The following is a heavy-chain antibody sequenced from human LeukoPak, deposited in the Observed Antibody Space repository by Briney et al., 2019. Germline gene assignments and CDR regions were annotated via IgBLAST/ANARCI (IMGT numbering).Heavy chain of an antibody. J-gene: IGHJ4*02. V-gene: IGHV1-46*01. D-gene: IGHD6-19*01. Sequence: GASVKVSCKASGYTFTSYYMHWVRQAPGQGLEWMGIINPSGGSTSYAQKFQGRVTMTRDTSTNTVYMELSSLRSEDAAVYYCARDHSSGWYVSDYWGQGTLVTVSS. CDR1: GYTFTSYY. CDR3: ARDHSSGWYVSDY. CDR2: INPSGGST.